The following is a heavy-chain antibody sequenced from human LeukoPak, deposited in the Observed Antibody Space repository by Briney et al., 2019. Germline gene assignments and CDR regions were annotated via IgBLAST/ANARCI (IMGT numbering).Heavy chain of an antibody. CDR3: ATGIYCSGGSCYSWMIFDY. CDR2: FDPEDGET. V-gene: IGHV1-24*01. CDR1: GYTLTELS. D-gene: IGHD2-15*01. J-gene: IGHJ4*02. Sequence: ASVKVSCKVSGYTLTELSMHWVRQAPGKGLEWMGGFDPEDGETIYAQKFQGRVTMTEDTSTDTAYMELSSLRSEDTAVYYCATGIYCSGGSCYSWMIFDYWGQGTLVTVSS.